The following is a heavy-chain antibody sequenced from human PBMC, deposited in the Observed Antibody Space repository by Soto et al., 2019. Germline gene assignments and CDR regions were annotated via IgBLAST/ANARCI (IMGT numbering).Heavy chain of an antibody. CDR2: IYYSGST. CDR1: GGSISSSSYY. D-gene: IGHD6-13*01. CDR3: ARPTSIAAAGGNWFDP. V-gene: IGHV4-39*01. J-gene: IGHJ5*02. Sequence: SETLSLTCTVSGGSISSSSYYWGWIRQPPGKGLEWIGSIYYSGSTYYNPSLKSRVTISVDTSKNQFSLKLSSVTAADTAVYYCARPTSIAAAGGNWFDPWGQGTLVTVSS.